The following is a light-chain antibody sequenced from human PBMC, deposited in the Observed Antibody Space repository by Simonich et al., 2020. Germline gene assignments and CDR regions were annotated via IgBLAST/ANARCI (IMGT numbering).Light chain of an antibody. Sequence: DIVMTQSPDSLAVSLGERATINCKSSQSVLYSSNNKNYLAWYQQKPGQPPKLLISLASTRESGVPDLFSGSGSGTDFTLTISSRQAEDVAVYYCQQYYSTPFTFGPGTKVDIK. CDR3: QQYYSTPFT. V-gene: IGKV4-1*01. J-gene: IGKJ3*01. CDR1: QSVLYSSNNKNY. CDR2: LAS.